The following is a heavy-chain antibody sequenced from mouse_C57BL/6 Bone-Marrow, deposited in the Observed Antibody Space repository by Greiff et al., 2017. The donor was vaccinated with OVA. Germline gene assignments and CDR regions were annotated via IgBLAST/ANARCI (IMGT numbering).Heavy chain of an antibody. J-gene: IGHJ2*01. Sequence: EVKLVESGPGLVKPSQSLSLTCSVTGYSITSGYYWNWIRQFPGNKLEWMGYISYDGSNNYNPSLKNRISITRDTSKNQLFLKLNSVTTEDTATYYCARGGTTSRGFDYWGQGTTLTVSS. CDR1: GYSITSGYY. D-gene: IGHD1-1*01. CDR3: ARGGTTSRGFDY. V-gene: IGHV3-6*01. CDR2: ISYDGSN.